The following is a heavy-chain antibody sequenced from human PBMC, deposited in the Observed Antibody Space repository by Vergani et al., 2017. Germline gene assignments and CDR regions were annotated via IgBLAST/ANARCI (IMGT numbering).Heavy chain of an antibody. CDR3: ARDKATPYYYYGMDV. CDR2: IIPIFGTA. V-gene: IGHV1-69*13. J-gene: IGHJ6*02. CDR1: GGTFSSNS. D-gene: IGHD5-12*01. Sequence: QGQLAQSGAEVKKPGSSVKVSCKASGGTFSSNSISWVRQAPGQGFEWMGRIIPIFGTANYAQKFQGRVTITANESTSTAYMELSSLRSEDTAVYYCARDKATPYYYYGMDVWGQGTTVTVSS.